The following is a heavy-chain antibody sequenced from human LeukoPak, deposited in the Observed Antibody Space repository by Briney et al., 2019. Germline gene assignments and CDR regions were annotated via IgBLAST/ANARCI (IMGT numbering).Heavy chain of an antibody. CDR2: ISSSGSTI. CDR1: GFTFSDYY. CDR3: AGSSGYSYGYIDY. D-gene: IGHD5-18*01. Sequence: GGSLRLSCAASGFTFSDYYMSWIRQAPGKGLEWVSYISSSGSTIYYADSVKGRFTISRDNAKNSLYLQMNSLRAKDTAVYYCAGSSGYSYGYIDYWGQGTLVTVSS. J-gene: IGHJ4*02. V-gene: IGHV3-11*04.